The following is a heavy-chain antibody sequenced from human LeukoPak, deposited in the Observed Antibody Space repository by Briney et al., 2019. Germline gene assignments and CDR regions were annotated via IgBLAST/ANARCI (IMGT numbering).Heavy chain of an antibody. CDR1: GFSFITYN. V-gene: IGHV3-21*01. J-gene: IGHJ4*02. Sequence: PGGSLRLSCAASGFSFITYNMNWVRQAPGKGLEWVSSISSSSSYIYYADSVKGRFTISRDNAKNALYLQMNSLRAEDTAVYYCARDDYGGIDYWGQGTLVTVSS. CDR3: ARDDYGGIDY. D-gene: IGHD4-17*01. CDR2: ISSSSSYI.